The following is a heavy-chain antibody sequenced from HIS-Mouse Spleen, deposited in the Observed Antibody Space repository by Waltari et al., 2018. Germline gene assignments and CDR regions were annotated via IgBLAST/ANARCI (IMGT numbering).Heavy chain of an antibody. Sequence: QLQLQESGPGLVKPSETLSLTRTVPGGSISSSSYYWGWIRQPPGKGLEWIGSIYYSGGTYYNPSLKSRVTISVDTSKNQFSLKLSAVTAADTAVYYCAREIPYSSSWYDWYFDLWGRGTLVTVSS. D-gene: IGHD6-13*01. CDR1: GGSISSSSYY. J-gene: IGHJ2*01. CDR3: AREIPYSSSWYDWYFDL. V-gene: IGHV4-39*07. CDR2: IYYSGGT.